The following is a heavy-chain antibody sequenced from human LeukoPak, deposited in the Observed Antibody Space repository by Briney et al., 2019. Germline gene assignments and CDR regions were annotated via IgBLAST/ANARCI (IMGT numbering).Heavy chain of an antibody. CDR1: GYTFTTYF. D-gene: IGHD3-16*01. Sequence: ASVKVSCEASGYTFTTYFFHWVRHAPGQGLEWMGWINPNSGNTNYAQKFQGRVTVTRDTSISTTYMELSRLSSDDTAVYYCARNGRGTYDFWGQGTLVTVSS. J-gene: IGHJ4*02. CDR3: ARNGRGTYDF. CDR2: INPNSGNT. V-gene: IGHV1-2*02.